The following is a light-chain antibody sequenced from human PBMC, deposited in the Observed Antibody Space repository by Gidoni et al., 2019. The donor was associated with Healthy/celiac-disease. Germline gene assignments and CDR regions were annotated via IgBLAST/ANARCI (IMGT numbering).Light chain of an antibody. V-gene: IGKV4-1*01. Sequence: DIVMPQSPDSLAVSLGERPTINCKSSQSVLYSSNNKNYLAWYQQKPGQPPKLLIYWASTRESGVPERFSGSGSGTDFTLTISSLQAEDVAVYYFQQYYSTPYTFGQGTKLEIK. J-gene: IGKJ2*01. CDR2: WAS. CDR1: QSVLYSSNNKNY. CDR3: QQYYSTPYT.